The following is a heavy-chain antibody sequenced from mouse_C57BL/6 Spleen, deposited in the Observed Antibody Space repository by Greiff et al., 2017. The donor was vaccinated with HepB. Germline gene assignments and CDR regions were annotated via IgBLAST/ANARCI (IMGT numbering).Heavy chain of an antibody. CDR2: NDPSDSYT. CDR3: ARREGGYDVGNYAMDY. Sequence: QVQLQQPGAELVKPGASVKLSCKASGYTFTSYWMQWVKQRPGQGLEWIGENDPSDSYTNYNQKFKGKATLTVDTSSSTAYMQLSSLTSEDSAVYYCARREGGYDVGNYAMDYWGQGTSVTVSS. V-gene: IGHV1-50*01. CDR1: GYTFTSYW. D-gene: IGHD2-2*01. J-gene: IGHJ4*01.